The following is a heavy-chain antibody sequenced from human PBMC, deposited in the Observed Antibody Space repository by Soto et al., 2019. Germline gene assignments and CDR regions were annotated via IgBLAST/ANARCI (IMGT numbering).Heavy chain of an antibody. V-gene: IGHV1-18*01. Sequence: QVQLVQSGAEVKKPGASVKVSCKSSGDTFTSYAFSWVRQAPGQGLEWMGWISAYNGNTEYAHNLQGRVTMTTDTSTTTAYMELRSLKSDDTALYYCASAVAGTGIKFNYWGQGSLVTVSS. D-gene: IGHD6-19*01. J-gene: IGHJ4*02. CDR3: ASAVAGTGIKFNY. CDR2: ISAYNGNT. CDR1: GDTFTSYA.